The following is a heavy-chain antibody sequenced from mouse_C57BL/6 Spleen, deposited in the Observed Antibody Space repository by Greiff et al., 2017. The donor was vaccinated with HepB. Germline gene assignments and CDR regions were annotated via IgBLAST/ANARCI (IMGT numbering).Heavy chain of an antibody. J-gene: IGHJ1*03. V-gene: IGHV1-82*01. CDR1: GYAFSSSW. D-gene: IGHD1-1*01. CDR3: AGTTTVQSWYFDV. Sequence: VKLMESGPELVKPGASVKISCKASGYAFSSSWMNWVKQRPGKGLEWIGRIYPGDGDTNYNGKFKGKATLTADKSSSTAYMQLSSLTSEDSAVYGCAGTTTVQSWYFDVWGTGTTVTVSS. CDR2: IYPGDGDT.